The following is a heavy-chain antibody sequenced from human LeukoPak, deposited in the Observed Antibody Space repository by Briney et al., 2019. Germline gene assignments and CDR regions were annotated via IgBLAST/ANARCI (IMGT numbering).Heavy chain of an antibody. V-gene: IGHV1-46*01. J-gene: IGHJ6*02. D-gene: IGHD6-6*01. Sequence: ASVKVSCKASGYTFTSYYMHWVRQAPGQGLEWMGIINPSGGSTSYAQKFQGRVTMTRDTSTSTVYMELSSLRSEDTAVYYCARVARPGDYYYGMDVWGQGITVTVSS. CDR1: GYTFTSYY. CDR2: INPSGGST. CDR3: ARVARPGDYYYGMDV.